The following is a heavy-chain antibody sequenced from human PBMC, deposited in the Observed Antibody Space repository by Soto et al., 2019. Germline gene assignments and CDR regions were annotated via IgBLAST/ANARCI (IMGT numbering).Heavy chain of an antibody. CDR1: GFTFSGYG. J-gene: IGHJ4*02. Sequence: QVQLVESGGGVVQPGRSLRLSCAASGFTFSGYGMHWVRQPPGRGLEWVAVISYDGGNKYYADSVKGRFTISRDNSKNTLYLQMTSLRAEDTAVYYCANVDTAMANSHLSDYWGQGTLVTVSS. V-gene: IGHV3-30*18. CDR2: ISYDGGNK. D-gene: IGHD5-18*01. CDR3: ANVDTAMANSHLSDY.